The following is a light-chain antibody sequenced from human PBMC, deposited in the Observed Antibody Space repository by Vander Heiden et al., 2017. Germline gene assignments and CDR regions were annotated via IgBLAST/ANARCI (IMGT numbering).Light chain of an antibody. Sequence: DIQTTQSPSSLSESVGERVTIPCQPSQEISNYLNWYQQKPGKAPKLLIYDASNLETGVPSRFSGSGSGTDFTFTISSLQPEDIATYYCQQYDNLPSLTFGGGTKVEIK. CDR2: DAS. J-gene: IGKJ4*01. V-gene: IGKV1-33*01. CDR3: QQYDNLPSLT. CDR1: QEISNY.